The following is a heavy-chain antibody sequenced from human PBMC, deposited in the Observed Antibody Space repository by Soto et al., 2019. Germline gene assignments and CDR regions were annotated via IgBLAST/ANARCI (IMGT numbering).Heavy chain of an antibody. CDR1: GYTFTSYG. CDR2: ISAYNGST. CDR3: ASTTTMVRGVIGFYGMDV. V-gene: IGHV1-18*04. J-gene: IGHJ6*01. D-gene: IGHD3-10*01. Sequence: ASVKVSCKASGYTFTSYGISWVRQAPGQGLEWMGWISAYNGSTNYAQKLQGRVTMTTDTSTSTAYMELRSLRSDDTAVYYCASTTTMVRGVIGFYGMDVWGQGTTVTVS.